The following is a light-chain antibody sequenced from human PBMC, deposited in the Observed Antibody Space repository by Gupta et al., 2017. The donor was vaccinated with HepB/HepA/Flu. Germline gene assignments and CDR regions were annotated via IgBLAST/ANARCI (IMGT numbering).Light chain of an antibody. CDR3: QQYGNWPPRT. Sequence: EIVVTQSPATLSVSPGERATLSCRASQSVGSNLAWYQQKPGQAPRLLIHEAFIRATGIPTRFSGSGSGTEFTLTITSRQSEDFAVYYCQQYGNWPPRTFGQGTKLEIK. CDR2: EAF. CDR1: QSVGSN. J-gene: IGKJ2*02. V-gene: IGKV3-15*01.